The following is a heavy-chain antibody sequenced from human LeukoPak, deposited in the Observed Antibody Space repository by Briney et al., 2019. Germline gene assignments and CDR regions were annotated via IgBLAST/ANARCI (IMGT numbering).Heavy chain of an antibody. V-gene: IGHV3-74*01. Sequence: PGGSLRLSCAASGITFSTSWMHWVRQAPGKGLVWVSQINLDGSMTSYAGSVKGRFTISRDNAKNTLYLQMNSLRAEDTAVYYCARDPRTGFDYWGQGTLVTVSS. CDR2: INLDGSMT. CDR1: GITFSTSW. J-gene: IGHJ4*02. CDR3: ARDPRTGFDY. D-gene: IGHD1-14*01.